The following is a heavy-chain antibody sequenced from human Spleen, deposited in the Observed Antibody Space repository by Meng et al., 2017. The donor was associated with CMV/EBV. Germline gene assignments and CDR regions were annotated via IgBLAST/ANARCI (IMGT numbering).Heavy chain of an antibody. V-gene: IGHV4-34*01. CDR1: SLSGYY. CDR2: INHSGST. J-gene: IGHJ5*02. D-gene: IGHD2-8*01. CDR3: ARGELYCTNGVCVTGWFDP. Sequence: SLSGYYWSWIRQPPGKGLEWIGEINHSGSTNYNPSLKSRVTISVDTSKNQFSLKLSSVTAADTAVYYCARGELYCTNGVCVTGWFDPWGQGTLVTVSS.